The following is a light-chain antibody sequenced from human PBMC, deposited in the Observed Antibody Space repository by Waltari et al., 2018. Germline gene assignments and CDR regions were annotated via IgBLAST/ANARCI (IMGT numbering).Light chain of an antibody. CDR3: CSYAGSNSWV. CDR2: EGS. V-gene: IGLV2-23*01. CDR1: SSDVGSYNL. J-gene: IGLJ3*02. Sequence: QSALTQTASVSGSPGQSITISCTGTSSDVGSYNLVSWYQQHPGKVPKFMIYEGSERPSVVANRFSGTKSGNTATLTISGLQAEDEADYYCCSYAGSNSWVFGGGTKLTVV.